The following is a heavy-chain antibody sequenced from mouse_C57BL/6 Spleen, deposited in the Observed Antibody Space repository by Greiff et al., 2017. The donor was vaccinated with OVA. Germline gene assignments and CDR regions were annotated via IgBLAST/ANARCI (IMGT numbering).Heavy chain of an antibody. D-gene: IGHD4-1*01. J-gene: IGHJ2*01. Sequence: VQLQQSGPELVKPGASVKISCKASGYTFTDYYMNWVKQSHGKSLEWIGDINPKNGGTSYNQKFKGKATLTVDKSSSTAYMELRSLTSEDSAVYYCAREGTGPPDYWGQVTTLTVSS. CDR1: GYTFTDYY. CDR3: AREGTGPPDY. V-gene: IGHV1-26*01. CDR2: INPKNGGT.